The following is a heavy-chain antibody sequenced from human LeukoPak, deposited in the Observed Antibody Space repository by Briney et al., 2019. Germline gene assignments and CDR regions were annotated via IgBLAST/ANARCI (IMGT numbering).Heavy chain of an antibody. J-gene: IGHJ5*02. V-gene: IGHV3-21*01. CDR1: GFTFSSYS. Sequence: GGSLRLYCAASGFTFSSYSMNWVRQAPGKGLEWVSSISSSSSYIYYADSVKGRFTISRDNAKSSLYLQMNSLRAEDTAVYYCARVAVAGTDWFDPWGQGTLVTVSS. CDR2: ISSSSSYI. D-gene: IGHD6-19*01. CDR3: ARVAVAGTDWFDP.